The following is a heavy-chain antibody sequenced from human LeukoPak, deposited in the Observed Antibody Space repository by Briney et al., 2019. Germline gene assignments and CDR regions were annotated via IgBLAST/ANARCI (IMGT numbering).Heavy chain of an antibody. V-gene: IGHV4-30-4*01. CDR1: GGSISSGDYY. J-gene: IGHJ5*02. Sequence: PSETLSLTCTVSGGSISSGDYYWSWIRQPPGKDLEWIGYIYYSGSTYYNPSLTSRVTIPLDTSKNQFSLKLSSVTAADTAVYFCARVNVGAINWFDPWGQGTLVTVSS. CDR2: IYYSGST. CDR3: ARVNVGAINWFDP. D-gene: IGHD1-26*01.